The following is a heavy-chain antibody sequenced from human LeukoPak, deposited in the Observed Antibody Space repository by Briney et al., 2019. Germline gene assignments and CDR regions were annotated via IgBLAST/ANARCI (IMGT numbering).Heavy chain of an antibody. D-gene: IGHD4-11*01. J-gene: IGHJ4*02. CDR3: AREGLTTVTTTGLGY. V-gene: IGHV3-30-3*01. Sequence: GGSLRLSCAASGFTFSSYAMHWVRQAPGKGLEWVAVISYDGSNKYYADSVKGRFTISRDNSKNTLYLQMSSLRSEDTAVYYCAREGLTTVTTTGLGYWGQGTLVTVSS. CDR2: ISYDGSNK. CDR1: GFTFSSYA.